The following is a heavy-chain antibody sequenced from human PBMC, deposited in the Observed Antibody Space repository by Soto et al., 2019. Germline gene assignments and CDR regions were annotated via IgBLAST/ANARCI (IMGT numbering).Heavy chain of an antibody. J-gene: IGHJ4*02. CDR1: GFSFSTYG. Sequence: EVQLLESGGGLVQPGGSLRLSCAVSGFSFSTYGVPWVRQAPGKGLEWVSGVSGGSGSTHYADPVKGRFTITGDNSKNTVYLHMNSLRVEDTAGYYCAKWTGAGAYLGQGTLVTVSS. CDR3: AKWTGAGAY. CDR2: VSGGSGST. V-gene: IGHV3-23*01.